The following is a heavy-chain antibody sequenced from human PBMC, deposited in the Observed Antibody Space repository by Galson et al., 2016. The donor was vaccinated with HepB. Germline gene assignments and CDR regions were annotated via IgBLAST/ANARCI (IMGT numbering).Heavy chain of an antibody. CDR3: ARDYCSSTNCSPTDLYYHFGMDV. CDR2: ISSSSNYI. Sequence: SLRLSCAASGFTFSSSTMNWVRQAPGKGLEWVSSISSSSNYIYYADSVKGRFTISRDNAKNSLNLQMDSLRAEDTALYYCARDYCSSTNCSPTDLYYHFGMDVWGQGTTVTVSS. D-gene: IGHD2-2*01. CDR1: GFTFSSST. V-gene: IGHV3-21*01. J-gene: IGHJ6*02.